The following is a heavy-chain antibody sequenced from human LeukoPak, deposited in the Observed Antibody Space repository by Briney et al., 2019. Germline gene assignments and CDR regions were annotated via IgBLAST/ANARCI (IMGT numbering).Heavy chain of an antibody. Sequence: SQTLSLTCTVSGGSISCDDCYWSWIRQPPGKGLEWIGHIYYSGSTYYNPSLKSRVTISVDTSTNQFSLKLSSVTAADTAVYYCARDYGDYGETIFDYWGQGTLVTVSS. V-gene: IGHV4-30-4*01. D-gene: IGHD4-17*01. CDR3: ARDYGDYGETIFDY. CDR1: GGSISCDDCY. J-gene: IGHJ4*02. CDR2: IYYSGST.